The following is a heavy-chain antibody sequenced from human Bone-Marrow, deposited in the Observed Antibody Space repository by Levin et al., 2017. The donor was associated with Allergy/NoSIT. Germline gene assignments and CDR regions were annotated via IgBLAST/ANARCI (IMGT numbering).Heavy chain of an antibody. CDR3: TKDRSGIFGVISYFDY. Sequence: GESLKISCAASGFIFSSYAMSWVRQAPGKGLEWVSGISGRGDSTFYADSVKGRFTISRDNSKNTVYLQANSLRAEDTAVYYCTKDRSGIFGVISYFDYWGQGTLVTVSS. CDR1: GFIFSSYA. J-gene: IGHJ4*02. CDR2: ISGRGDST. D-gene: IGHD3-3*01. V-gene: IGHV3-23*01.